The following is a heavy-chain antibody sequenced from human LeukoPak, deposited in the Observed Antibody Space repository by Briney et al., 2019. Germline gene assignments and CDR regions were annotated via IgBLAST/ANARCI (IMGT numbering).Heavy chain of an antibody. CDR3: ANHRSAFEF. CDR2: ISGSATGHIT. J-gene: IGHJ5*01. Sequence: PGGSLRLSCAASGLPFSTYGMSWVRQSPGKGLEWVSAISGSATGHITNYADSVKGRFTISRDNDKNTLYLQMNSLRVEDTAVYYCANHRSAFEFWGHGNLVTVSS. CDR1: GLPFSTYG. V-gene: IGHV3-23*01.